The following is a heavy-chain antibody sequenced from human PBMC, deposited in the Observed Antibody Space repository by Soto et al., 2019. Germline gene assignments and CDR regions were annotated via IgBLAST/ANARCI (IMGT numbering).Heavy chain of an antibody. V-gene: IGHV3-23*01. CDR1: GFTFSNYA. Sequence: EVQLLESGGGLVQPGGSLRLSCAASGFTFSNYAMTWVRQAPGKWLEWVSGITGSSETTYYADSVKGRFTISRDNSKNTVYLQMNSLRAEDSAVYYFARDCSRTFCSVWKLWGQGTLVTVS. CDR2: ITGSSETT. J-gene: IGHJ4*02. CDR3: ARDCSRTFCSVWKL. D-gene: IGHD1-1*01.